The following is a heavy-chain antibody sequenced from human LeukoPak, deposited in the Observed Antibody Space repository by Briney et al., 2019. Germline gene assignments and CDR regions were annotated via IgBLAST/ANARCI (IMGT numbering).Heavy chain of an antibody. J-gene: IGHJ3*02. D-gene: IGHD2-2*01. CDR1: GFTFSSYW. Sequence: PGGSLRLSCAASGFTFSSYWMSWVRQAPGKGLEWVAYIKQDGSEKYYVDSVKGRFTISRDNAKNSLYLQMNSLRAEDTAVYYCASVYCSTITCYNDAFHIWGQGTMVTVSS. V-gene: IGHV3-7*01. CDR3: ASVYCSTITCYNDAFHI. CDR2: IKQDGSEK.